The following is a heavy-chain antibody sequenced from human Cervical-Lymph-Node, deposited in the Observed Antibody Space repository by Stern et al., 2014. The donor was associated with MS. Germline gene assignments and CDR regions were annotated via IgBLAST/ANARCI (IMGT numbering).Heavy chain of an antibody. CDR2: IIPIVAAT. CDR3: AREGIPGAGGTFDN. D-gene: IGHD1-26*01. J-gene: IGHJ4*02. CDR1: GGTFSSYT. V-gene: IGHV1-69*01. Sequence: QMQLVQSGAEVKKPGSSVKVSCNVSGGTFSSYTLNWVRQAPGQGLEWMGGIIPIVAATNYPQRFQGKVTITADGSASTTYLEVSSLTSEDTAVYYCAREGIPGAGGTFDNWGQGTLVIVSS.